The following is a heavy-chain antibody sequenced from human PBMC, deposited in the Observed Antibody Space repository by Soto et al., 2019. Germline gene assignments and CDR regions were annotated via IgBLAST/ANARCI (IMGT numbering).Heavy chain of an antibody. CDR3: AQVGAAGYDRSGYSSYYFDY. CDR1: GFTFSSYA. V-gene: IGHV3-23*01. J-gene: IGHJ4*02. CDR2: ISGSGGST. D-gene: IGHD3-22*01. Sequence: GGSLRLSCAASGFTFSSYAMSWVRQAPGKGLEWVSAISGSGGSTYYADSVKGRFTISRDNSKNTLYLQMNSLRAEDTAVYYCAQVGAAGYDRSGYSSYYFDYWGQGTLVTVSS.